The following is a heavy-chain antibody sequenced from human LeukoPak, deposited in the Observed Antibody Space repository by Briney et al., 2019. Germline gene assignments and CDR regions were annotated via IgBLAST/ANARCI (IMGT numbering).Heavy chain of an antibody. D-gene: IGHD5-18*01. CDR2: INHSGST. V-gene: IGHV4-34*01. Sequence: KPSETLSLTCAVYGGSFSGYHWSWIRQPPGKGLEWIGEINHSGSTNYNPSLKSRVTISVDTSKNQFSLKLSSVTAADTAVYYCARAVGGLKRYSYNYWGQGTLVTVSS. CDR1: GGSFSGYH. J-gene: IGHJ4*02. CDR3: ARAVGGLKRYSYNY.